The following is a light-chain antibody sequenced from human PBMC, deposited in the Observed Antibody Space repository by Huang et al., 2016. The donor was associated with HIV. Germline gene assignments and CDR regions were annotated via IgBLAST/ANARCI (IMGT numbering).Light chain of an antibody. CDR2: GAS. J-gene: IGKJ3*01. CDR3: QQYNTSPTT. V-gene: IGKV3-15*01. CDR1: QSVATQ. Sequence: EIIMTQFPATLYMSPGERATLPCRASQSVATQSAWYQHKPGQAPRLIIFGASNRATGVPGRISGSGSGTEFTLTISSVQSEDFAVYYCQQYNTSPTTFGPGTRVDVK.